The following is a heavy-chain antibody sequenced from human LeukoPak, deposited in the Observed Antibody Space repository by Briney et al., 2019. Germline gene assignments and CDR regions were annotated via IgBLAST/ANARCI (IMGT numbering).Heavy chain of an antibody. CDR3: AREDMGYCSGGSCYSAWFDP. J-gene: IGHJ5*02. D-gene: IGHD2-15*01. Sequence: PGGSLRLSCAASGFTFSSYEMNWVRQAPGKGLEWVSYISSSGSTIYYADSVKGRFTISRDNAKNSLYLQMNSLRAEDTAVYYCAREDMGYCSGGSCYSAWFDPWGQGTLVTVSS. CDR2: ISSSGSTI. V-gene: IGHV3-48*03. CDR1: GFTFSSYE.